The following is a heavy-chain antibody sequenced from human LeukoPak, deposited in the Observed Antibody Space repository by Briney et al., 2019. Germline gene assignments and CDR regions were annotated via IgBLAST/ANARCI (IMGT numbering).Heavy chain of an antibody. D-gene: IGHD3-10*01. V-gene: IGHV4-34*01. J-gene: IGHJ4*02. CDR2: INHSGST. CDR1: GGSFSGYY. CDR3: ASTRRGMVRGVIPGPFGY. Sequence: SETPSLTCAVYGGSFSGYYWSRIRQPPGKGLEWIGEINHSGSTNYNPSLKSRVTISVDTSKNQFSLKLSSVTAADTAVYYCASTRRGMVRGVIPGPFGYWGQGTLVTVSS.